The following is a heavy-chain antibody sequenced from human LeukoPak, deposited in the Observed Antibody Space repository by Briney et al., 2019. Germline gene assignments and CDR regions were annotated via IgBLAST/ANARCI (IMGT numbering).Heavy chain of an antibody. CDR2: IRYDGTDK. D-gene: IGHD3-22*01. J-gene: IGHJ4*02. CDR1: GFTFSNYG. Sequence: PGRSLRLSCATSGFTFSNYGMHWVRQAPGKGLEWVAIIRYDGTDKFYADSVKGRFTISRDNSKNTLYLQMNSLRAEDTAVYYCASNYFDNSGYYYIHYWGQGTLVSVSS. V-gene: IGHV3-33*01. CDR3: ASNYFDNSGYYYIHY.